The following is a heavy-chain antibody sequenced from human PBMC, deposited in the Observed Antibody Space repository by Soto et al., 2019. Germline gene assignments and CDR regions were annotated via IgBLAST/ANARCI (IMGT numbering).Heavy chain of an antibody. V-gene: IGHV2-5*02. Sequence: QITLKESGPTLVKPTQTLTLTCSFSGFSLSTRGVGVGWIRQPPGKALEWLALIYWDDDRRYSPSLKSRLTITKDTSKNQVVLTMTNMDPVDTATYYYARSLWFGELLWGQGTLVTVSS. CDR1: GFSLSTRGVG. J-gene: IGHJ4*02. CDR3: ARSLWFGELL. D-gene: IGHD3-10*01. CDR2: IYWDDDR.